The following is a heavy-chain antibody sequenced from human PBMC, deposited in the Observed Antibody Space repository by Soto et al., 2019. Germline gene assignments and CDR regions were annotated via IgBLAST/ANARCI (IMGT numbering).Heavy chain of an antibody. V-gene: IGHV3-23*01. D-gene: IGHD2-15*01. CDR3: RTGTIYCSGGCCYEIDF. J-gene: IGHJ4*02. Sequence: EVQLLESGGGLVQPGGSLRLSCAASGFTFSSYAMSWVRQAPGKGLEWVSAISGSGGSTYYADSVKGRFTISRDNSKNTLYLQMNSLRAEDTAVYYCRTGTIYCSGGCCYEIDFWGPGTLVTVSS. CDR2: ISGSGGST. CDR1: GFTFSSYA.